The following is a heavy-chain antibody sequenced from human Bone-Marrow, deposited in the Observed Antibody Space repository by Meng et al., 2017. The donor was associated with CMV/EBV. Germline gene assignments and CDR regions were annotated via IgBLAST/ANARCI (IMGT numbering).Heavy chain of an antibody. CDR3: ARDFSVLRFLEWLPTPYYYGMDV. D-gene: IGHD3-3*01. Sequence: GESLKISCAASGFTFSSYGMHWVRQAPGKGLEWVAVISYDGSNKYYADSVKGRFTISRDNSKNTLYLQMNSLRAEDTAVYHCARDFSVLRFLEWLPTPYYYGMDVWGQGTTVTVSS. V-gene: IGHV3-30*19. J-gene: IGHJ6*02. CDR1: GFTFSSYG. CDR2: ISYDGSNK.